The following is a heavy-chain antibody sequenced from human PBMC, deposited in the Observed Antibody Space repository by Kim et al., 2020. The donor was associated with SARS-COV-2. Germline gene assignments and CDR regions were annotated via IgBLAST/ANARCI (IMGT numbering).Heavy chain of an antibody. Sequence: TTEYAASVKGRFTILRDDSKNSLYLQMNSLQTEDTAVYYCVRVVSGSLDPWGQGTLVTVSS. D-gene: IGHD3-10*01. CDR2: TT. J-gene: IGHJ5*02. CDR3: VRVVSGSLDP. V-gene: IGHV3-72*01.